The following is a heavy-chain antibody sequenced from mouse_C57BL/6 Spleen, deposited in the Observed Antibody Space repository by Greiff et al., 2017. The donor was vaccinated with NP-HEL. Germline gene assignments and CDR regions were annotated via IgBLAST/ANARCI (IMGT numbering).Heavy chain of an antibody. Sequence: EVQLQQSGPELVKPGASVKMSCKASGYTFTDYNMHWVKQSHGKSLEWIGYINPNNGGTSYNQKFKGKATLTVNKSSTTAYMELRSLTSEDSAVYYCARSNHYWYFDVWGTGTTVTVSS. CDR2: INPNNGGT. D-gene: IGHD2-5*01. CDR1: GYTFTDYN. CDR3: ARSNHYWYFDV. J-gene: IGHJ1*03. V-gene: IGHV1-22*01.